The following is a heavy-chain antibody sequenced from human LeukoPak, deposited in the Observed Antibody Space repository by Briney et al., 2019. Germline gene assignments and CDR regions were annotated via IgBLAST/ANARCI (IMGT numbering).Heavy chain of an antibody. D-gene: IGHD3-22*01. CDR2: INHSGNT. CDR3: ARGRTYYYDTSDYVPYYFDY. CDR1: DVSFSAYY. V-gene: IGHV4-34*01. Sequence: SETLSLTCAVYDVSFSAYYWSWIRQPPGKGLEWIGEINHSGNTNYNPSLTSRGTISGDTSKNQFSLKLTSATAADTAVYYCARGRTYYYDTSDYVPYYFDYWGQGTLATVSS. J-gene: IGHJ4*02.